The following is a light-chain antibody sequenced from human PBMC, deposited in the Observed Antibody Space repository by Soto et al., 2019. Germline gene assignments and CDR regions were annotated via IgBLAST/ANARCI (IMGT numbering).Light chain of an antibody. CDR1: QSVGSSH. CDR3: QQYGSSGT. CDR2: GAS. Sequence: EIVLTQSPATLSLSPGEGATLSCRPSQSVGSSHLAWYQQKPGQAPRLLIYGASNRATGIPDRFSGSGSGTDFTLTISRLEPEDFAVYYCQQYGSSGTFGQGTKV. J-gene: IGKJ1*01. V-gene: IGKV3-20*01.